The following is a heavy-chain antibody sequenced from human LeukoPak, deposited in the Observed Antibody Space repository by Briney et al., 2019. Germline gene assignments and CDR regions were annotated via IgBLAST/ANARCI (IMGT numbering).Heavy chain of an antibody. Sequence: SQTLSLTCAISGDSVSSNSAAWNWIRQSPSRGLEWLGRTYYRSKWYNDYAVSVKSRITINPDTSKNQFSLQLNSVTPEDTAVYYCAREGGRRGGAAPSNWFDPWGQGTLVTVSS. D-gene: IGHD6-6*01. J-gene: IGHJ5*02. CDR3: AREGGRRGGAAPSNWFDP. CDR2: TYYRSKWYN. V-gene: IGHV6-1*01. CDR1: GDSVSSNSAA.